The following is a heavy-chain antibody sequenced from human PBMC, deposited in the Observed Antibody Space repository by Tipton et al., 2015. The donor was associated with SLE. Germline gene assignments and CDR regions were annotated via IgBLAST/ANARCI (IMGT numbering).Heavy chain of an antibody. D-gene: IGHD7-27*01. CDR1: GGSISSGSYY. CDR2: MFTSGGT. Sequence: TLSLTCTVSGGSISSGSYYWSWIRQPAGKGLEWIGHMFTSGGTSYNPSLQSRVTISGDTSKNQFSLKLSSVSAADTAVYYCARENNLGPDYWGQGTLLTVAS. CDR3: ARENNLGPDY. V-gene: IGHV4-61*09. J-gene: IGHJ4*02.